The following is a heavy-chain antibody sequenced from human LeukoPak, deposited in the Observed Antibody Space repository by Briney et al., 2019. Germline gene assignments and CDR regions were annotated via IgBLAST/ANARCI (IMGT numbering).Heavy chain of an antibody. D-gene: IGHD3-22*01. J-gene: IGHJ4*02. CDR2: IIPIFGTA. Sequence: SVKVSCKASGGTFSSYAISWVRQAPGQGLEWTGGIIPIFGTANYAQKFQGRVTITADESTSTAYMELSSLRSEDTAVYYCASSTQSSGYYRLDYWGQGTLVTVSS. CDR1: GGTFSSYA. V-gene: IGHV1-69*13. CDR3: ASSTQSSGYYRLDY.